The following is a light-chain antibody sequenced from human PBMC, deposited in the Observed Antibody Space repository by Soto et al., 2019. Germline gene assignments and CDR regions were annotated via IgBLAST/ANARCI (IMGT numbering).Light chain of an antibody. CDR2: AND. V-gene: IGLV1-44*01. CDR1: SSDIGSNS. CDR3: ATWSDSLKGWV. J-gene: IGLJ3*02. Sequence: QSVLTQPPSASRTPGQRVTIPCSGSSSDIGSNSVNWYQQLPGAATRLLIYANDHRPSGVPDRFSASKSGTSASLAISGVRSEDEAFYYGATWSDSLKGWVFGGGTKVTVL.